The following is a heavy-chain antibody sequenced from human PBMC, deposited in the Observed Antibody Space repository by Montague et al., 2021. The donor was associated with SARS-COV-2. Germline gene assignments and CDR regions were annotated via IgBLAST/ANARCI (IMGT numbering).Heavy chain of an antibody. CDR1: GFSLTDNG. Sequence: SLRLSRAVSGFSLTDNGMFWVRQAPGKGLEWVAVIWSDGSHKNYGDSVKGRFTVSRDISTNTLFLLMSSLRVDDTAVYYCVKSGGGTFFEAWGQGTLVTVSA. CDR2: IWSDGSHK. V-gene: IGHV3-33*06. D-gene: IGHD1-26*01. CDR3: VKSGGGTFFEA. J-gene: IGHJ5*02.